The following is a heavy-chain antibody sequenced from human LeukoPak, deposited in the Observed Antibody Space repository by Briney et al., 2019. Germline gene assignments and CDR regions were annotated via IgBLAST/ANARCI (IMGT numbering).Heavy chain of an antibody. V-gene: IGHV1-69*13. CDR2: IIPIFGTA. J-gene: IGHJ4*02. CDR3: ARVIVRAGYYFDY. CDR1: GGTFSSYA. D-gene: IGHD2-21*01. Sequence: SVKVSCRASGGTFSSYAISWVRQAPGQGLEWMGGIIPIFGTANYAQKFQGRVTITADESTSTAYMELSSLRSEDTAVYYCARVIVRAGYYFDYWGQGTLVTVSS.